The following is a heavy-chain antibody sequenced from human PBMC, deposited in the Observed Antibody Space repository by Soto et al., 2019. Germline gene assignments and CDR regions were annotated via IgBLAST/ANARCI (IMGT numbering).Heavy chain of an antibody. V-gene: IGHV3-9*01. J-gene: IGHJ1*01. Sequence: EVQLVESGGGLVQPGRSLRLSCAASGFTFDDYVMHWVRQAPGKGMEWVSGISWNSGSRGYADSVKGRLTISRDNAKKSRYLQMNSLRAEDTALYYCAKDRIAAAGTFQHWGQGTLVTVSS. D-gene: IGHD6-13*01. CDR1: GFTFDDYV. CDR3: AKDRIAAAGTFQH. CDR2: ISWNSGSR.